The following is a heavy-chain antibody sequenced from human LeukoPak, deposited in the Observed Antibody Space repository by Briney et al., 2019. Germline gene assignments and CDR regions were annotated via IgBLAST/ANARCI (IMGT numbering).Heavy chain of an antibody. CDR2: INHSGST. CDR3: ARSAPLGDNSLYYLDY. CDR1: GGSFSGYY. D-gene: IGHD4-23*01. Sequence: SETLSLTCAVYGGSFSGYYWSWIRQPPGKGLEWIGEINHSGSTNYNPSLKSRVTISVDTSKNQFSLKLSSVTAADTAVYYCARSAPLGDNSLYYLDYWGQGTLVTVSS. J-gene: IGHJ4*02. V-gene: IGHV4-34*01.